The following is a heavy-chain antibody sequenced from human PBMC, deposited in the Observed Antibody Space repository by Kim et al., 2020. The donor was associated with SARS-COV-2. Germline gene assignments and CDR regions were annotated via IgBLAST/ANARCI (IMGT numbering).Heavy chain of an antibody. Sequence: SETLSLTCTVSGGSISSYYWSWIRQPPGKGLEWIGYICYSGSTNYNPSLKSRSTISVDTSKNQFSLKLNSVTAADTAVYYCSKSLNWGSFDYWGQGTLVT. CDR3: SKSLNWGSFDY. CDR2: ICYSGST. CDR1: GGSISSYY. V-gene: IGHV4-59*08. J-gene: IGHJ4*02. D-gene: IGHD7-27*01.